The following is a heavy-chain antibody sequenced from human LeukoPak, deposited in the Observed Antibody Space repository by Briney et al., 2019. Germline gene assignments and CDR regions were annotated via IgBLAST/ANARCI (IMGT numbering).Heavy chain of an antibody. CDR2: INSDGSST. J-gene: IGHJ5*02. Sequence: GGSLRLSCAASGFTFSSYWMHWVRQAPGKGLVWVSRINSDGSSTSYADSVKGRFTISRDNAKNTLYLQMNSLRAEDTAVYYCARDVTWFGDQGWFDPWGQGTLVTVSS. CDR3: ARDVTWFGDQGWFDP. CDR1: GFTFSSYW. D-gene: IGHD3-10*01. V-gene: IGHV3-74*01.